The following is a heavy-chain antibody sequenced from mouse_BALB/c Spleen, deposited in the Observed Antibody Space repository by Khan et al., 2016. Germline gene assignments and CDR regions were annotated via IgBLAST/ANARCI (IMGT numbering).Heavy chain of an antibody. CDR2: ILPGTDST. Sequence: QLPLVASGAELMKPGASVKISCKASGYTFSRYWIEWIKERPGHGLEWIGEILPGTDSTNYNDKFKGKAAFTAESSSSTAYIQLNSLTSEDSAVYYCARGASWGQGTLVTVSA. CDR3: ARGAS. J-gene: IGHJ3*01. CDR1: GYTFSRYW. V-gene: IGHV1-9*01.